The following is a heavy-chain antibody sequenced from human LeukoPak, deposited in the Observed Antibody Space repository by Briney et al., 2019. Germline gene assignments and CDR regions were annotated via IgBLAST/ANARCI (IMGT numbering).Heavy chain of an antibody. CDR1: GFTFSFYS. CDR2: ISTSSNTI. CDR3: APGYCTSSSCSHYFDY. J-gene: IGHJ4*02. D-gene: IGHD2-2*01. Sequence: GGSLRLSCAASGFTFSFYSMNWVRQAPGKRLEWVSYISTSSNTIYYADSVKGRFTVSRDNAKNSLYLQMNSLSAEDTAVYYCAPGYCTSSSCSHYFDYWGQGTLVTVSS. V-gene: IGHV3-48*01.